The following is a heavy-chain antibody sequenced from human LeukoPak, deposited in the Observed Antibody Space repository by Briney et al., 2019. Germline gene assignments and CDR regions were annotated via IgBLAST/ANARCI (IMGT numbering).Heavy chain of an antibody. V-gene: IGHV4-59*01. CDR1: GGSISSYY. CDR3: ARGGSLADS. CDR2: IYYSGST. J-gene: IGHJ4*02. Sequence: SETLSLTCTVSGGSISSYYWSWIRQPPGKGLEWIGYIYYSGSTNYNPSLKSRVTISVDRSKNQFSLKLSSVTAADTAVYYCARGGSLADSWGQGTLVTVSS.